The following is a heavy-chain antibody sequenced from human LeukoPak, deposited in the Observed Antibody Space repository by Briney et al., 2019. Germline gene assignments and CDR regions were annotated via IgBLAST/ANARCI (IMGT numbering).Heavy chain of an antibody. CDR3: ARVYRSSSGPTLDY. Sequence: PPGGSLRLSCAASGFTFSTYEMNWVRKAPGKGLVWVSSISSSGSTIYYADSVKGRFTISRDNAKNSLYLQMNSLRAEDTAVYYCARVYRSSSGPTLDYWGQGTMVTVSS. D-gene: IGHD6-6*01. CDR2: ISSSGSTI. V-gene: IGHV3-48*03. CDR1: GFTFSTYE. J-gene: IGHJ4*02.